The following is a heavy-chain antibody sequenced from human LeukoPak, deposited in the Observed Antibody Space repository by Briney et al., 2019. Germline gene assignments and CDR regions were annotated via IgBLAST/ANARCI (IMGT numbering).Heavy chain of an antibody. CDR3: ASSGWPFDY. CDR1: GFTFYSYA. J-gene: IGHJ4*02. Sequence: GGSLRLSCAASGFTFYSYAMTWVRQAPGKGLEWVSYISSSSSTIYYADSVKGRFTISRDNAKNSLYLQMNSLRAEDTAVYYCASSGWPFDYWGQGTLVTVSS. V-gene: IGHV3-48*01. D-gene: IGHD6-19*01. CDR2: ISSSSSTI.